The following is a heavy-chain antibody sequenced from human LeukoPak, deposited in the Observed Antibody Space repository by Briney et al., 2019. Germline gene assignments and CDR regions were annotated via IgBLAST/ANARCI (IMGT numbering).Heavy chain of an antibody. Sequence: SETLSLTCTVSGGSIRSSYYYWGWIRQPPGKGLEWIGSIYDSGSTYYNPSLKSRVTISVDTSKNQFSLKLNSVTAADTAVYFRARQSTIAAAKNHPWGQGTLVTVSS. D-gene: IGHD6-25*01. CDR3: ARQSTIAAAKNHP. J-gene: IGHJ5*02. CDR2: IYDSGST. V-gene: IGHV4-39*01. CDR1: GGSIRSSYYY.